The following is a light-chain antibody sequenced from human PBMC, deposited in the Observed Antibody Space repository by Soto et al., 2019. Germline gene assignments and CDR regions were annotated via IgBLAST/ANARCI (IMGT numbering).Light chain of an antibody. V-gene: IGKV3-11*01. Sequence: IVLTQSPATLSLSPGERATLSCRSSQSVSTYLAWYQQRPGQAPRLLIYDASYRATGIPGSFSGSGSGTEFTLTISSLQSEDFAFYYCQQYYNWPSFGQGTRLEIK. CDR1: QSVSTY. J-gene: IGKJ5*01. CDR3: QQYYNWPS. CDR2: DAS.